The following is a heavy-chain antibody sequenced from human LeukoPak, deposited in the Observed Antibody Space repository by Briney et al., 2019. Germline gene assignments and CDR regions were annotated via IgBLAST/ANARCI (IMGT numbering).Heavy chain of an antibody. CDR1: GGSISSYY. D-gene: IGHD3-22*01. CDR3: ARDRQYYYDSSGYDYYYYYYMDV. V-gene: IGHV4-4*07. CDR2: IYTSGST. J-gene: IGHJ6*03. Sequence: SETLSLTCTVSGGSISSYYWSWIRQPAGKGVEWIGRIYTSGSTNYNPSLKSRVTMSVDTSKNQFSLKLSSVTAADTAVYYCARDRQYYYDSSGYDYYYYYYMDVWGKGTTVTVSS.